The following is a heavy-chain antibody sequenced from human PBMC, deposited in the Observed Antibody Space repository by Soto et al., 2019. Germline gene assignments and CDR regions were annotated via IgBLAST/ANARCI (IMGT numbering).Heavy chain of an antibody. CDR3: ARAGAVGAVAVDY. CDR1: GGSISSGGYS. J-gene: IGHJ4*02. V-gene: IGHV4-30-2*01. CDR2: IYHSGST. D-gene: IGHD6-19*01. Sequence: QLQLQESGSGLVNPSQSLSLTCAVSGGSISSGGYSWSWIRQPPGKGLEWAGYIYHSGSTYYNPTLHRRVTISVDRPKNQFALKLSSVTAADTAVYYCARAGAVGAVAVDYLGQGTLVTVSS.